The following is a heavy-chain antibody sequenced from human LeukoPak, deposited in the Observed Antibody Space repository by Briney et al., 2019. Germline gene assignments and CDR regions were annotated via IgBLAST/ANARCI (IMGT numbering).Heavy chain of an antibody. CDR3: VRREYGGYAVDY. V-gene: IGHV5-51*01. J-gene: IGHJ4*02. D-gene: IGHD5-12*01. CDR1: GYSFTTYW. CDR2: IYPGDSET. Sequence: GASLKFSCKGFGYSFTTYWIGGVRQLPGKGLEWMGSIYPGDSETRYSPSFRGQVTISADKSISHAYLQWSSLKASDIAMYYCVRREYGGYAVDYWGQGTLVTVSS.